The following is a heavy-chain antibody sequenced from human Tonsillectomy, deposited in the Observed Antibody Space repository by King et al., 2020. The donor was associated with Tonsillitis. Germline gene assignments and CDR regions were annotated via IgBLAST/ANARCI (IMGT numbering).Heavy chain of an antibody. D-gene: IGHD6-13*01. V-gene: IGHV4-61*02. J-gene: IGHJ5*02. CDR3: ARVMSWYDNWFDP. CDR1: GDSIGSGSHY. Sequence: QLQESGPGLVKPSQTLSLTCTVSGDSIGSGSHYWGWIRQPAGKGLEFIGRIFSSGNTNYNPSLKSRVTMSVDPSKNQFSLQLSSLTAADTAGYYCARVMSWYDNWFDPWGQGTLVTVSS. CDR2: IFSSGNT.